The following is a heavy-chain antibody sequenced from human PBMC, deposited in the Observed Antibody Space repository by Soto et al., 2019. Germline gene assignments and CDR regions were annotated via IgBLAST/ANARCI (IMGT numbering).Heavy chain of an antibody. CDR2: ISGSGGST. J-gene: IGHJ4*02. CDR3: AKEGYWSGGYCLGFDY. D-gene: IGHD2-15*01. Sequence: EVHLLESGGGLVQPGGSLRLSCAASGFTFSSYAMSWVRQAPGKGLELVLAISGSGGSTYYADSVKGRFTISRDNSKKTLYMQMNSLRAEDTAIYYCAKEGYWSGGYCLGFDYWGKGTLVTVSS. V-gene: IGHV3-23*01. CDR1: GFTFSSYA.